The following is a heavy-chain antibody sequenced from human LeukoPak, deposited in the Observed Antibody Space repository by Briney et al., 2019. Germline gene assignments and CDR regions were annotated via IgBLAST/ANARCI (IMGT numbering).Heavy chain of an antibody. CDR3: AKSRYYDILTGQTYYFDY. Sequence: GRSLRLSCTASGFTFDDYAMHWVRQAPGKVLDWVSGISWNSGDIVYADSVKGRFTISRDNAENSLYLQMNSLTSEDTALYYCAKSRYYDILTGQTYYFDYWGQGTLVTVSS. V-gene: IGHV3-9*01. J-gene: IGHJ4*02. D-gene: IGHD3-9*01. CDR1: GFTFDDYA. CDR2: ISWNSGDI.